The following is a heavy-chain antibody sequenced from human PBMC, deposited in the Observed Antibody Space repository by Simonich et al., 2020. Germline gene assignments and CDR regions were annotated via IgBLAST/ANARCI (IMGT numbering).Heavy chain of an antibody. CDR1: GGSISSYY. V-gene: IGHV4-59*01. CDR2: IYYSGST. J-gene: IGHJ4*02. CDR3: ARGGLYFDY. Sequence: QVQLQESGPGLVKPSETLSLTCTVSGGSISSYYWSWIRQPPGKGLEWIGYIYYSGSTNYNPPPKSRVTISVDTSKNQFSLKLSSVTAADTAVYYCARGGLYFDYWGQGTLVTVSS. D-gene: IGHD2-15*01.